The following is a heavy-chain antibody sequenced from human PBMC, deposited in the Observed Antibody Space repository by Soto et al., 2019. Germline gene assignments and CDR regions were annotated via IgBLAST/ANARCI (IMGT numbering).Heavy chain of an antibody. CDR3: ARDRISTSWDYYYGMDV. D-gene: IGHD2-2*01. V-gene: IGHV4-61*01. CDR2: IYYSGST. Sequence: PSETLSLTCTVSGGSVSSGSYYWSWIRQPPGKGLEWIGYIYYSGSTNYNPSLKSRVTISVDTSKNQFSLKLSSVTAADTAVYYCARDRISTSWDYYYGMDVWGQGTTVTVSS. CDR1: GGSVSSGSYY. J-gene: IGHJ6*02.